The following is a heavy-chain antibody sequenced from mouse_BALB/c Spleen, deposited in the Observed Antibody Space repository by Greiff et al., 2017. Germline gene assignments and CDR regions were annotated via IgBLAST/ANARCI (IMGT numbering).Heavy chain of an antibody. Sequence: LQQPGSELVRPGASVKLSCKASGYTFTSYWMHWVKQRPGQGLEWIGNIYPGSGSTNYDEKFKSKATLTVDTSSSTAYMQLSSLTSEDSAVYYCTRGDYDGYYAMDYWGQGTSVTVSS. CDR1: GYTFTSYW. V-gene: IGHV1S22*01. CDR2: IYPGSGST. D-gene: IGHD2-4*01. J-gene: IGHJ4*01. CDR3: TRGDYDGYYAMDY.